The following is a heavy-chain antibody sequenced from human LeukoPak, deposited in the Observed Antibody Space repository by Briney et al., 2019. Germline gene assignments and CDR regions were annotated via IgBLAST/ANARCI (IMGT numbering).Heavy chain of an antibody. J-gene: IGHJ4*02. D-gene: IGHD3-22*01. CDR3: AKGHTYYYDSSGYSFFDH. V-gene: IGHV3-23*01. CDR1: GFTFSSYA. CDR2: ISGSGDST. Sequence: GGSLRLSCAASGFTFSSYAMSWVRQAPGKGLEWVSAISGSGDSTYFPDSVKGRFTISRDNSKNTLYLQMNSLRAEDTAVHYCAKGHTYYYDSSGYSFFDHWGQGTLVTVSS.